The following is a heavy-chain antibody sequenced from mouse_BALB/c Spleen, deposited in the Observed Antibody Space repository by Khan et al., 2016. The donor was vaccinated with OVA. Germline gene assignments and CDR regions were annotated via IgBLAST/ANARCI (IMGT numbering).Heavy chain of an antibody. Sequence: QVQLQQPGAELARPGASVKLSCKASGYTFTDFYINWVKQRTGQGLEWIGEISPGSGDTFYNERFKDKATLTADKSSNTAYMQRSSLTSEASAVYFCARRNYFGYTFAYWGQGTLVTVSA. V-gene: IGHV1-77*01. CDR1: GYTFTDFY. CDR3: ARRNYFGYTFAY. CDR2: ISPGSGDT. D-gene: IGHD1-2*01. J-gene: IGHJ3*01.